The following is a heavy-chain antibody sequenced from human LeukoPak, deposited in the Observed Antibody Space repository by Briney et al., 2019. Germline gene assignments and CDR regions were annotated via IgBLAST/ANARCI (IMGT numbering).Heavy chain of an antibody. CDR1: GYTFTGYY. Sequence: ASVKVSCKASGYTFTGYYMHWVRQAPGQGLEWMGWINPNSGGTNYAQKFQGRVTMTTDTSTSTAYLELRSLRSDDTAVYYCARARNDAFDYWGQGTLVTVSS. CDR3: ARARNDAFDY. CDR2: INPNSGGT. V-gene: IGHV1-2*02. D-gene: IGHD1-1*01. J-gene: IGHJ4*02.